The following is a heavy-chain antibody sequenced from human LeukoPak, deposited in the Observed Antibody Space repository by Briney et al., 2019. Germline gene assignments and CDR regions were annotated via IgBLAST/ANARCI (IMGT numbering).Heavy chain of an antibody. V-gene: IGHV3-30*02. Sequence: PGGSRRLSCTASGFTFSSYDMNWVRQAPGKGLEWVAFIRYDGSNQYYGDSVKGRFTISRDNSKNTLYLQMNRLRVEDTAVYYCAKRFESSGYGIDYWGQGTLVTVSS. CDR3: AKRFESSGYGIDY. CDR2: IRYDGSNQ. D-gene: IGHD3-22*01. CDR1: GFTFSSYD. J-gene: IGHJ4*02.